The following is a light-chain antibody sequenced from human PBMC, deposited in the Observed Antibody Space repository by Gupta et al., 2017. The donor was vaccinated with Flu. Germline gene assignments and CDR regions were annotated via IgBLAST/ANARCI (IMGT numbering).Light chain of an antibody. CDR1: QSVSSN. J-gene: IGKJ2*01. CDR3: QQYNKWPPYT. V-gene: IGKV3-15*01. CDR2: DAL. Sequence: ERATLSCRASQSVSSNLAWYQHKPGQAPRLLIYDALTRATGIPARFSGSGSGTEFTLTISSLQSEDFAVYYCQQYNKWPPYTFGQGTNLEIK.